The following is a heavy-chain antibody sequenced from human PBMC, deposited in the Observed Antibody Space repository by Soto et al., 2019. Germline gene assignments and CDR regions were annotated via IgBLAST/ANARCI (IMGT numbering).Heavy chain of an antibody. CDR2: ISGSGGST. CDR1: GFTFSSYA. D-gene: IGHD2-15*01. J-gene: IGHJ5*02. Sequence: GSLRLSCAASGFTFSSYAMSWVRQAPGKGLEWVSAISGSGGSTYYADSVKGRFTISRDNSKNTLYLQMNSLRAEDTAVYYCAKDQGYCSGGSCYSGWFDPWGQGTLVTVSS. V-gene: IGHV3-23*01. CDR3: AKDQGYCSGGSCYSGWFDP.